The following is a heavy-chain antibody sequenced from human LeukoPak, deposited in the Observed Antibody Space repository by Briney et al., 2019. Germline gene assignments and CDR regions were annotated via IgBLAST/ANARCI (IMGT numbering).Heavy chain of an antibody. D-gene: IGHD4-17*01. CDR1: GGSISTTSNY. CDR2: IYYSGST. J-gene: IGHJ3*02. V-gene: IGHV4-39*01. Sequence: PSETLSLTCTVSGGSISTTSNYWGWIRQPPRKGLEWIGTIYYSGSTYYNPSLKSRVTISVDTSKNQFSLKLSSVTAADTAVYYCASSAVTDAFDIWGQGTMVTVSS. CDR3: ASSAVTDAFDI.